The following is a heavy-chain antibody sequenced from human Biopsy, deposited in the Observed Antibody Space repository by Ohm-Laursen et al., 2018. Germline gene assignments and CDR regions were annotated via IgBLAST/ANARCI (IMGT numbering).Heavy chain of an antibody. CDR1: GGSISSDY. CDR3: ARATNSTGWPYYYFDGMGV. V-gene: IGHV4-59*01. Sequence: GTLSLTCTVSGGSISSDYWSWIRQTPGKGLEWIGYIYYSGSTNYNPSLKSRVTISVDTSKNQFSLRLNSVTAADTAVYYCARATNSTGWPYYYFDGMGVWGQGTTVTVSS. J-gene: IGHJ6*02. CDR2: IYYSGST. D-gene: IGHD2/OR15-2a*01.